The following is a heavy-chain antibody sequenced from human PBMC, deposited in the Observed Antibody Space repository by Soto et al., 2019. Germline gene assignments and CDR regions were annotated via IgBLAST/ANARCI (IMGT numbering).Heavy chain of an antibody. CDR3: AKSFVAIRHLYQYMDG. J-gene: IGHJ6*03. D-gene: IGHD1-1*01. Sequence: EVQLVESGGGLVQPGGSLRLSCAASGFTFEDYAMHWVRQTPGKGLEWVSGITWNGVAMGYAASVQGRFTISRDDAKNTLFLQMNSLRPEDTALYYCAKSFVAIRHLYQYMDGWRKGTRVTVSS. CDR2: ITWNGVAM. V-gene: IGHV3-9*01. CDR1: GFTFEDYA.